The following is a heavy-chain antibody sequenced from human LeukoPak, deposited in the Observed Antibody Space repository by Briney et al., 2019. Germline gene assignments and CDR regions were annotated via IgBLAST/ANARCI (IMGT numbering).Heavy chain of an antibody. Sequence: SETLSLTCAVSGYSISSSNWWGWIRQPPGKGLEWIGYIYYGGSTYYNPSLKSRVTMSVDTSKNQFSLKLSSVTAVDTAVYYCARSGTYYDILEYYFDYWGQGTLVTVSS. CDR2: IYYGGST. V-gene: IGHV4-28*01. D-gene: IGHD3-9*01. CDR3: ARSGTYYDILEYYFDY. CDR1: GYSISSSNW. J-gene: IGHJ4*02.